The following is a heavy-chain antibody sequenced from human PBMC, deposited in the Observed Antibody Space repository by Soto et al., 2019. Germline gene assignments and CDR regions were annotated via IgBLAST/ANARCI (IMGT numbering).Heavy chain of an antibody. CDR1: GGSFSGYY. Sequence: SETLSLTCAVYGGSFSGYYWSWIRQPPGKGLEWIGEINHSGSTNYNPSLKSRVTISVDTSKNQFSLKLSSVTAADTAVYYCARNYGSGSYDYYYGMDVWGQGTTVT. CDR3: ARNYGSGSYDYYYGMDV. V-gene: IGHV4-34*01. J-gene: IGHJ6*02. D-gene: IGHD3-10*01. CDR2: INHSGST.